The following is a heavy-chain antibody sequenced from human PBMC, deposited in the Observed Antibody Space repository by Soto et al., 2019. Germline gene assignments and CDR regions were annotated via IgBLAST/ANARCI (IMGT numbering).Heavy chain of an antibody. Sequence: QVQLQQWGAGLLKPSETLSLTCAVYGGSFSGYYWSWIRQPPGKGLEWIGEINHSGSTNYNPSLNSRVTISVDTSKNQFSLKLSSVTAADTAVYYCARRRRIAVAGTGNYYYGMDVWGQGTTVTVSS. CDR2: INHSGST. J-gene: IGHJ6*02. V-gene: IGHV4-34*01. D-gene: IGHD6-13*01. CDR1: GGSFSGYY. CDR3: ARRRRIAVAGTGNYYYGMDV.